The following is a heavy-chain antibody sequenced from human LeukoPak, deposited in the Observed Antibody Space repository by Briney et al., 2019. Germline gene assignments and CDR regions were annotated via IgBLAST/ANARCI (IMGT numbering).Heavy chain of an antibody. V-gene: IGHV1-2*02. D-gene: IGHD1-26*01. CDR2: INPNSGVT. CDR1: GYTFTAYF. J-gene: IGHJ4*02. CDR3: ARDRGAPSAPDY. Sequence: ASVEVSCKASGYTFTAYFIHWVRQAPGQGPQWMGWINPNSGVTLYAQTFQGRVTMTSDTSITTAYMELSRLTFDDTALYYCARDRGAPSAPDYWGQGTLVTVSS.